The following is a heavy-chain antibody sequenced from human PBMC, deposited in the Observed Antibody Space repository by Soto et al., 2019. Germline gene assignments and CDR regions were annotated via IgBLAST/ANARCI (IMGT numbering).Heavy chain of an antibody. CDR2: IWYDGSNK. V-gene: IGHV3-33*01. D-gene: IGHD6-13*01. CDR1: GFTFSSYG. Sequence: GGSLRLSCAASGFTFSSYGMHWVRQAPGKGLEWVAVIWYDGSNKYYADSVKGRFTISRDNSKNTLYLQMNSLRAEDTAVYYCARDGDRSSGYSSSWDPYFDYWGQGTLVTVSS. J-gene: IGHJ4*02. CDR3: ARDGDRSSGYSSSWDPYFDY.